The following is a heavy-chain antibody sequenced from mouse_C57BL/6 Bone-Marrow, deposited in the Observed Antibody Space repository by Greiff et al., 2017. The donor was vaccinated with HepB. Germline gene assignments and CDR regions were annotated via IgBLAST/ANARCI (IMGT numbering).Heavy chain of an antibody. CDR2: IDPENGDT. CDR1: GFNIKDDY. J-gene: IGHJ2*01. Sequence: EVKLLESGAELVRPGASVKLSCTASGFNIKDDYMHWVKQRPEQGLEWIGWIDPENGDTEYASKFQGKATITADTSSNTAYLQLSSLTSEDTAVYYCTTIITTVVAKDFDYWGQGTTLTVSS. V-gene: IGHV14-4*01. CDR3: TTIITTVVAKDFDY. D-gene: IGHD1-1*01.